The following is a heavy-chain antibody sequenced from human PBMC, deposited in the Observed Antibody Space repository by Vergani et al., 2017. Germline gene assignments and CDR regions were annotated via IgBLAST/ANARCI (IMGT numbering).Heavy chain of an antibody. V-gene: IGHV3-23*01. J-gene: IGHJ3*02. Sequence: EVQLLESGGGLVQPGGSLRLSCAASVFTFSSYAMSWVRQAPGKGLEWVSAISGSGGSTYYADSVKGRFTISRDNSKNTLFLQMNSLRAEDTAVYYCARVDTAMVQMFAFDIWGQGTMVTVSA. D-gene: IGHD5-18*01. CDR2: ISGSGGST. CDR3: ARVDTAMVQMFAFDI. CDR1: VFTFSSYA.